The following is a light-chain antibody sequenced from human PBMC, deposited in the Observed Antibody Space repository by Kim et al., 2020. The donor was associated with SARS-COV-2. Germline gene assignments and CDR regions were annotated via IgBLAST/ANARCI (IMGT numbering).Light chain of an antibody. CDR3: AAWDDSLKQGV. CDR1: SSNVGRHT. V-gene: IGLV1-44*01. J-gene: IGLJ3*02. Sequence: QSVLTQPPSASGTPGQRVTISCSGGSSNVGRHTVNWYQQLPGTAPKLLIYSNNQRPSGVPDRFSASKSGTSASLAISGLQSGDEADYYCAAWDDSLKQGVFGGGTQLTVL. CDR2: SNN.